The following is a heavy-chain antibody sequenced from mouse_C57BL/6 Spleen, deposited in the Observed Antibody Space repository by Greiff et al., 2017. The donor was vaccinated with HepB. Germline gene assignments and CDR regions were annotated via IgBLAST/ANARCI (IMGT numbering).Heavy chain of an antibody. CDR2: IDPSDSYT. D-gene: IGHD2-2*01. J-gene: IGHJ2*01. CDR1: GYTFTSYW. V-gene: IGHV1-50*01. CDR3: ARNGYGGFDY. Sequence: QVQLKQPGAELVKPGASVKLSCKASGYTFTSYWMQWVKQRPGQGLEWIGEIDPSDSYTNYNQKFKGKATLTVDTSSSTAYMQLSSLTSEDSAVYYCARNGYGGFDYWGQGTTLTVSS.